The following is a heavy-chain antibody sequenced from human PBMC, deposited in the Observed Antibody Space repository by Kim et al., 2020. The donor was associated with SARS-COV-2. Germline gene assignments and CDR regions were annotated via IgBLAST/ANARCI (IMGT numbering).Heavy chain of an antibody. Sequence: SLRLSCAASGFTFGDFAMHWVRQVPGKGLEWVSGLSWNSGVIGYADSVKGRFTISRHNAENSLYLQMNSLRAEDTAFYYCAKDLVSSSFRAFHIWGQGTMVTGSS. CDR2: LSWNSGVI. J-gene: IGHJ3*02. CDR1: GFTFGDFA. V-gene: IGHV3-9*01. CDR3: AKDLVSSSFRAFHI. D-gene: IGHD6-6*01.